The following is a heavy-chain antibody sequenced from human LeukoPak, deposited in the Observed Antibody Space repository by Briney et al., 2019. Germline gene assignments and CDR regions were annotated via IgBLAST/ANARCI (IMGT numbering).Heavy chain of an antibody. CDR3: AKGAWLDY. CDR2: ISVITGDT. J-gene: IGHJ4*02. D-gene: IGHD3-9*01. CDR1: GFTFSSFD. Sequence: GGSLRLSCAASGFTFSSFDMTWVRQAPEKGLEWVAAISVITGDTFYADSVWGRFTISRDNSKNTLYLQMNSLRAEDTAVYYCAKGAWLDYWGQGTLVTVSS. V-gene: IGHV3-23*01.